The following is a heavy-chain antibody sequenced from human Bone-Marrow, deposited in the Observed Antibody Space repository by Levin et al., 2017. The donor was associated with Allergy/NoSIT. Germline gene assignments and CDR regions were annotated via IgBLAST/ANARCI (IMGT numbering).Heavy chain of an antibody. Sequence: SETLSLTCAVYGGSFSGYYWSWIRQPPGKGLEWIGEINHSGSTNYNPSLKSRVTISVDTSKNQFSLKLSSVTAADTAVYYCARGIAVAVAPGFYFDYWGQETLVTVSS. V-gene: IGHV4-34*01. CDR2: INHSGST. CDR3: ARGIAVAVAPGFYFDY. D-gene: IGHD6-19*01. J-gene: IGHJ4*02. CDR1: GGSFSGYY.